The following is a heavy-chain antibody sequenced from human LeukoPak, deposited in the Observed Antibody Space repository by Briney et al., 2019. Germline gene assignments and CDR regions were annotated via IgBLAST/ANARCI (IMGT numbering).Heavy chain of an antibody. D-gene: IGHD6-19*01. Sequence: GESLKISCKSSGYSFTTYWIGWVRQMPGKGLEWMGIIYPADSDTRYSPSFQGQVTISADKSISTAYLQWSSLKASDTAMYYCARQSGIAVAGTPHNWFDPWGQGTLVTVSS. CDR2: IYPADSDT. V-gene: IGHV5-51*01. J-gene: IGHJ5*02. CDR1: GYSFTTYW. CDR3: ARQSGIAVAGTPHNWFDP.